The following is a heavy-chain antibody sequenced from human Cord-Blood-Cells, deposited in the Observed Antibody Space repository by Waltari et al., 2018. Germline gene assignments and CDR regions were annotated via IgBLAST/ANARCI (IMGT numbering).Heavy chain of an antibody. CDR2: IYYSGST. V-gene: IGHV4-59*01. J-gene: IGHJ3*02. CDR1: GGSISSYY. D-gene: IGHD3-3*01. CDR3: ARSPGVVKGYYDFWSGYYDAFDI. Sequence: QVQLQESGPGLVKPSETLSLTCTVSGGSISSYYWSWIRQPPGKGLEWIGYIYYSGSTNYNPSLKSRVTISVDTSKNQFSLKLSSVTAADTAVYYCARSPGVVKGYYDFWSGYYDAFDIWGQGTMVTVSS.